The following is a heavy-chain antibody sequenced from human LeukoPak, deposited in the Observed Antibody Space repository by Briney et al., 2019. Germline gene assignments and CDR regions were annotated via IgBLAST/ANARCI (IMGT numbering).Heavy chain of an antibody. V-gene: IGHV3-30-3*01. D-gene: IGHD6-6*01. Sequence: GGSLRLSCAASGFTFSSYAMHWVRQAPGKGLEWVAVISYDGSNKYYADSVKGRFTISRDNSKNTLYLQMNSLRAEDTAVYYCAKDLWYSSSSPDYWGQGTLVTVSS. CDR2: ISYDGSNK. CDR3: AKDLWYSSSSPDY. CDR1: GFTFSSYA. J-gene: IGHJ4*02.